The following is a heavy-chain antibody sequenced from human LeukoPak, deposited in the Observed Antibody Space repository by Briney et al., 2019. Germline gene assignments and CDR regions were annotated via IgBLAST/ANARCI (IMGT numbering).Heavy chain of an antibody. J-gene: IGHJ4*02. CDR3: TRGGITIIRGIISPPDY. CDR1: GGSISTSNYY. Sequence: SETLSLTCTVSGGSISTSNYYWGWIRQPPGKGLEWIGSIYYSGSTYYNPSLKSRVTISVDTSKNQFSLKLSSVTAADTAVYYCTRGGITIIRGIISPPDYWGQGTLVTVSS. CDR2: IYYSGST. D-gene: IGHD3-10*01. V-gene: IGHV4-39*01.